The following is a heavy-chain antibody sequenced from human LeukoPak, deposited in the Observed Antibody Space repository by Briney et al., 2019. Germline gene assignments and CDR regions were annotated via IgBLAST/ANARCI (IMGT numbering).Heavy chain of an antibody. CDR2: IYDSGNT. Sequence: PSETLSLTCTVSGGSVSSWYWSWIRQPPGKGLEWIGYIYDSGNTNYNPSLKSRDTISIDTSKNQFSLRLTSVTAADTATYYCARETSLTGYASGLGFNYWGQGILVTVSS. J-gene: IGHJ4*02. CDR3: ARETSLTGYASGLGFNY. CDR1: GGSVSSWY. V-gene: IGHV4-59*02. D-gene: IGHD6-19*01.